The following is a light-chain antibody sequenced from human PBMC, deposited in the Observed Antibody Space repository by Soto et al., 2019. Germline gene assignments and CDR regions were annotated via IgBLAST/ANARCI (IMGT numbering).Light chain of an antibody. V-gene: IGKV3-20*01. J-gene: IGKJ5*01. CDR2: GAS. Sequence: EIVLTQSPGTLSLSPGERATLSCRASQSVSSSYLAWYQQKPGQAPRLLIYGASSRATGIPDRFSGSGSGTDFTLTISRLEPEDFAVYYCQQYGSSTFVHGTRLEIK. CDR1: QSVSSSY. CDR3: QQYGSST.